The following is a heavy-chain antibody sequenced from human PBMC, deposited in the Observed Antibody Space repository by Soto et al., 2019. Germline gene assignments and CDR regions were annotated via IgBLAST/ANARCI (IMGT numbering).Heavy chain of an antibody. D-gene: IGHD3-9*01. V-gene: IGHV1-8*01. CDR1: GYTFTSYD. CDR2: MNPNSGNT. Sequence: ASVKVSCKASGYTFTSYDINWVRQATGQGLEWMGWMNPNSGNTGYAQKFQGRVTMTRNTSISTAYMELSSLRSEDTAVYYCARGPSVLRYFDWSEDAFDIWGQGTMVTVSS. CDR3: ARGPSVLRYFDWSEDAFDI. J-gene: IGHJ3*02.